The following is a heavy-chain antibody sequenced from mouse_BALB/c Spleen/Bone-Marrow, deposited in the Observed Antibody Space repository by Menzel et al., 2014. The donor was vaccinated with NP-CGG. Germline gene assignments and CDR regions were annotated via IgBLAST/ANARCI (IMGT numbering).Heavy chain of an antibody. V-gene: IGHV1-9*01. Sequence: VQLQQSGTELMKPGASVKISCKATGYTFXSYWIEWVNQRPGHGLEWIGEILPGSGSTNYNEKFKGKATFTADTSSNTAYMQLSCLTSEDSAVYYCARRGHGFAWFAYWGQGTLVTVSA. J-gene: IGHJ3*01. CDR1: GYTFXSYW. CDR2: ILPGSGST. CDR3: ARRGHGFAWFAY. D-gene: IGHD1-2*01.